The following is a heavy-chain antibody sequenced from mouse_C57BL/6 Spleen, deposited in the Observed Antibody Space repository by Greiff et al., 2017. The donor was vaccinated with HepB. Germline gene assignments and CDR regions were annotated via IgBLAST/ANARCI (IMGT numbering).Heavy chain of an antibody. CDR1: GYAFSSSW. CDR2: IYPGDGDT. Sequence: VQLQQSGPELVKPGASVKISCKASGYAFSSSWMNWVKQRPGKGLEWIGRIYPGDGDTNYNGKFKGKATLTADKSSSTAYMQLSSLTSEDSAVYFCARRGPRGDYFDYWGQGTTLTVSS. CDR3: ARRGPRGDYFDY. V-gene: IGHV1-82*01. J-gene: IGHJ2*01.